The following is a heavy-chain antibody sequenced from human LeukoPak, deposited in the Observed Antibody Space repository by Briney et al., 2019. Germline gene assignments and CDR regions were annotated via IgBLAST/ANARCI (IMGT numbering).Heavy chain of an antibody. CDR2: IYSGGST. V-gene: IGHV3-66*02. D-gene: IGHD3-22*01. Sequence: GGSLRLSCAASGFTVSSNYMSWVRQAPGKGLEWVSVIYSGGSTYYADSVKGRFTISRDNSKNTLYLQMNSLRAEDTAVYYCARAGGYYYDWFDPWGQGTLVTVSS. CDR3: ARAGGYYYDWFDP. CDR1: GFTVSSNY. J-gene: IGHJ5*02.